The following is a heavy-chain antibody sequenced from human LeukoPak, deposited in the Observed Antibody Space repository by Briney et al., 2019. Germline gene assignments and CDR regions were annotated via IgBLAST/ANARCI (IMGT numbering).Heavy chain of an antibody. V-gene: IGHV3-7*01. D-gene: IGHD3-10*01. CDR3: ARIKEYGFDI. CDR2: IKDDGSEK. Sequence: GGSLSLSCAGSAFTFSSYWMSWVRQAPGKGPEWVASIKDDGSEKYYLDSVKGRFTISRDNAKNSLYLQMNSLRAEDTAVYSCARIKEYGFDIWGQGTMVTVSS. CDR1: AFTFSSYW. J-gene: IGHJ3*02.